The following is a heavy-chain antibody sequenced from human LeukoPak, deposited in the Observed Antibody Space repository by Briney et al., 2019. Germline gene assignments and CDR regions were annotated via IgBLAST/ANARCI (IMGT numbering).Heavy chain of an antibody. Sequence: AETLSHTCTGSGGSISSYYWTWLRQPPGKGLEGIGYISYSGSTNYNPSLKSRVTISVDTSKNQFSLKLSSVTAADTAVYYCARDHRYCSGSSCYSDAFDIWGQGTVVTVSS. CDR2: ISYSGST. V-gene: IGHV4-59*01. D-gene: IGHD2-15*01. CDR1: GGSISSYY. J-gene: IGHJ3*02. CDR3: ARDHRYCSGSSCYSDAFDI.